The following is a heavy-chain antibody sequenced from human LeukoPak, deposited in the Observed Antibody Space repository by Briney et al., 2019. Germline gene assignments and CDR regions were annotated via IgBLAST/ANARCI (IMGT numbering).Heavy chain of an antibody. Sequence: SQTLSLTCAISRDTVSSNRAAWNWIRESPSRGLEWRGRTYYRSKWYNDYAVSVKSRITINPDTSKNRFSLQLNSATPEDTAVYYCARASGVYYYDSSGYYPDAFDSWGQGTMVTVSS. V-gene: IGHV6-1*01. J-gene: IGHJ3*02. CDR3: ARASGVYYYDSSGYYPDAFDS. D-gene: IGHD3-22*01. CDR2: TYYRSKWYN. CDR1: RDTVSSNRAA.